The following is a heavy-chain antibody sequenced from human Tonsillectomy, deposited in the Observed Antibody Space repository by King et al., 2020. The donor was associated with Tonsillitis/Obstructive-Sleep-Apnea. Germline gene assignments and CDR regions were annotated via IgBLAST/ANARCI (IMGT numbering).Heavy chain of an antibody. CDR1: GFTVSNNY. D-gene: IGHD5-24*01. CDR3: ARDRKEMSTNYYFDY. CDR2: IYSGGFT. Sequence: EVQLVESGGGLIQPGGSLRLSCAASGFTVSNNYMSWVRQAPGKGLEWVSVIYSGGFTYYADSVRGRFTISRDNSKNTLYLQMNSLRADDTAVYYCARDRKEMSTNYYFDYWGQGTLVTVSS. V-gene: IGHV3-53*01. J-gene: IGHJ4*02.